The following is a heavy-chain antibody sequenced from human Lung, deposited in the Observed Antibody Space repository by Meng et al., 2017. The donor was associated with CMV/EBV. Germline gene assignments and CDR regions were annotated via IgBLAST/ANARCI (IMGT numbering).Heavy chain of an antibody. CDR2: ISHSGTT. J-gene: IGHJ6*01. D-gene: IGHD2/OR15-2a*01. CDR1: GESLSGYY. CDR3: ARARLSSRSMDF. Sequence: SESLSLXSAAYGESLSGYYWTWIRQPPGKGLEWIGEISHSGTTNYNPTLKSGVFISADTYNNQLSLNLTPVTAADKAGYYCARARLSSRSMDFWGQWTPVTVSS. V-gene: IGHV4-34*01.